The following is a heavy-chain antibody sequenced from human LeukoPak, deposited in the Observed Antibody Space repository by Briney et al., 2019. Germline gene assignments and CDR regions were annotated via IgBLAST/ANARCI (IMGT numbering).Heavy chain of an antibody. V-gene: IGHV3-30*18. D-gene: IGHD3-10*01. Sequence: TGGSLRLSCAASGFTFSHYGVHWVRQAPGKGLEWVAVISYDGSNKYFADSVKGRFTISRDDSKNTVFLQMNSLRAEDTAVYFCAKVVFVLTNLYYFDCWGQGTLITVSS. CDR1: GFTFSHYG. CDR3: AKVVFVLTNLYYFDC. CDR2: ISYDGSNK. J-gene: IGHJ4*02.